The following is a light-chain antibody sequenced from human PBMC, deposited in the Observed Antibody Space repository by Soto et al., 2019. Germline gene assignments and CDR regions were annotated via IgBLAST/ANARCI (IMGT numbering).Light chain of an antibody. CDR1: SSDVGSYNL. Sequence: QSVLTQPASVSGSPGQSITISCTGTSSDVGSYNLVSWYQQHPGKAPKLMIYEGSKRPSGVSNRFSGSKSGNTASLTISGLQAEDEADYYCCSYAGSSTYVFGTRTKVTVL. J-gene: IGLJ1*01. V-gene: IGLV2-23*01. CDR3: CSYAGSSTYV. CDR2: EGS.